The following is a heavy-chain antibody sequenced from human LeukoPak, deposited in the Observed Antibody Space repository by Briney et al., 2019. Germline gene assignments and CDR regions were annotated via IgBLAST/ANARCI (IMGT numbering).Heavy chain of an antibody. V-gene: IGHV4-34*01. CDR3: ARGAYYDFWSGFLGFDP. D-gene: IGHD3-3*01. CDR2: INHSGST. CDR1: GGSFSGYY. Sequence: SETLFLTCAVYGGSFSGYYWSWIRQPPGKGLEWIGEINHSGSTNYNPSLKSRVTISVDTSKNQFSLKLSSVTAADTAVYYCARGAYYDFWSGFLGFDPWGQGTLVTVSS. J-gene: IGHJ5*02.